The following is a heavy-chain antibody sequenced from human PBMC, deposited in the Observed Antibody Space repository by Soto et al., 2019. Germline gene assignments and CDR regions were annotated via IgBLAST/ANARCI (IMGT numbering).Heavy chain of an antibody. CDR3: AREVGAPSGWLDP. J-gene: IGHJ5*02. V-gene: IGHV3-23*01. CDR1: GFTFTNYA. CDR2: ISASGGLK. D-gene: IGHD1-26*01. Sequence: GGSLRLSCAASGFTFTNYAMTWVRQTPGKGLEWVSGISASGGLKYYADSVRGRFTVSRDNSKNILYLQMDNLRDEDTALYYCAREVGAPSGWLDPWGQGTQVTVSS.